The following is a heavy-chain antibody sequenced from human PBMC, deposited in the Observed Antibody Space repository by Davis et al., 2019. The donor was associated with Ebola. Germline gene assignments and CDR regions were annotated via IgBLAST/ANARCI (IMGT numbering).Heavy chain of an antibody. CDR1: GYSFTSYW. CDR2: IFPGDSDT. D-gene: IGHD1-26*01. CDR3: AKGRGPYRRGDAFDI. J-gene: IGHJ3*02. Sequence: GESLKISCKGSGYSFTSYWIVWVRQMPGKGLECMGIIFPGDSDTRYSPSFQGQVTIPADKSISTVYLQWSSLKASDTDMYFCAKGRGPYRRGDAFDIWGRGTMVTVSS. V-gene: IGHV5-51*01.